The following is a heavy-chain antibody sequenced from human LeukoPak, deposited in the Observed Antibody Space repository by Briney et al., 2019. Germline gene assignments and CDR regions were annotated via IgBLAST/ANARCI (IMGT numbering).Heavy chain of an antibody. CDR3: AKGGPYCSGGSCYYMDV. CDR1: GFTFSSYG. CDR2: IRYDGSNK. V-gene: IGHV3-30*02. Sequence: PGGSLRLSXAASGFTFSSYGMHWVRQAPGKGLEWVAFIRYDGSNKYYANSVKGRFTISRDNSKNTLYLQMNSLRAEDTAVYYCAKGGPYCSGGSCYYMDVWGKGTTVTVSS. J-gene: IGHJ6*03. D-gene: IGHD2-15*01.